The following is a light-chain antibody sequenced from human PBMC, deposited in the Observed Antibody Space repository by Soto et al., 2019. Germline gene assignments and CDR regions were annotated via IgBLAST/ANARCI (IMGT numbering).Light chain of an antibody. CDR1: QGIRNS. Sequence: DIQMTQSPSSLSASVGDRVTITCRESQGIRNSLGWYQKKPGKAPKRLIYVASSLQSGVPSRFSGSAACTEFTLTISGLQPEDFATYGCLHYSDFPRTFGQGTNVEVK. V-gene: IGKV1-17*01. J-gene: IGKJ1*01. CDR2: VAS. CDR3: LHYSDFPRT.